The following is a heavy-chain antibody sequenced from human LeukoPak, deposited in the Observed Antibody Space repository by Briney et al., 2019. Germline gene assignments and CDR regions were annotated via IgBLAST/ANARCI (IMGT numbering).Heavy chain of an antibody. V-gene: IGHV3-23*01. CDR2: ISGSGGST. CDR3: ARCDSSGYYYSGVVY. Sequence: PGGSLRLSCAASGFTFSDYAMSWVREAPGKGLEWGSVISGSGGSTYYTDSVKSGFTISRDTSKSTLYLKMSSLRSEDTGVYYCARCDSSGYYYSGVVYWGQGTLVTVSS. J-gene: IGHJ4*02. CDR1: GFTFSDYA. D-gene: IGHD3-22*01.